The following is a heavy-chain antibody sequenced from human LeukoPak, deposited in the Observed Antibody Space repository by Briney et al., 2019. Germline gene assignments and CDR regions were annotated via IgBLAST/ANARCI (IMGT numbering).Heavy chain of an antibody. CDR3: ARVRNLWLLPGDFGY. CDR1: GFTFKTYT. V-gene: IGHV3-21*01. Sequence: GGSLTLSCAASGFTFKTYTMSCAPQAPGKGLEWVSSISSSSNYIYYAHPVKRRFTISRHNDKNSLYLHIHTQSAEDTAVYYCARVRNLWLLPGDFGYWGQGSLATVSS. D-gene: IGHD6-19*01. J-gene: IGHJ4*02. CDR2: ISSSSNYI.